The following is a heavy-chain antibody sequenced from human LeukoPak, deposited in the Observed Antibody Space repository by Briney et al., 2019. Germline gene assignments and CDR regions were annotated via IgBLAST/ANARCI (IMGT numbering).Heavy chain of an antibody. V-gene: IGHV3-20*04. Sequence: GGSLRLSCAASGFTFDEYGMSWVRQAQGKGLEWVSGISLNGGATGYADSVKGRFTISRDNAKNSLFLQMSSLRDEDTAVYYCARDRGQLVIPFFFDYWGQGILVTVSS. CDR3: ARDRGQLVIPFFFDY. J-gene: IGHJ4*02. D-gene: IGHD3-9*01. CDR2: ISLNGGAT. CDR1: GFTFDEYG.